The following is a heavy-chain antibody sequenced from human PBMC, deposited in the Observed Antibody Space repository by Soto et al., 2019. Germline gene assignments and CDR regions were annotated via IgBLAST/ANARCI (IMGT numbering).Heavy chain of an antibody. D-gene: IGHD5-18*01. J-gene: IGHJ6*02. Sequence: ASVKVSCKASGYTFTSYAMHWVRQAPGQRLEWMGWINAGNGNTKYSQKFQGRVTITRDTSASTAYMELSSLRSEDTPAYYCAREGYSYGNDYYYGMDVWGQGTTVTVSS. CDR1: GYTFTSYA. V-gene: IGHV1-3*01. CDR3: AREGYSYGNDYYYGMDV. CDR2: INAGNGNT.